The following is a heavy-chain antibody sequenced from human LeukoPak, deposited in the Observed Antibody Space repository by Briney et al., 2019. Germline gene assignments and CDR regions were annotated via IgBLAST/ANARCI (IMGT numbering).Heavy chain of an antibody. CDR2: ISYDGSNK. CDR3: AKDRATVTTFWFDP. J-gene: IGHJ5*02. D-gene: IGHD4-17*01. Sequence: PGGSLRLSSAASGFTFSSYGMHWVRQAPGKGLEWVAVISYDGSNKYYADSVKGRFTISRDNSKNTLYLQMNSLRAEDTAVYYCAKDRATVTTFWFDPWGQGTLVTVSS. CDR1: GFTFSSYG. V-gene: IGHV3-30*18.